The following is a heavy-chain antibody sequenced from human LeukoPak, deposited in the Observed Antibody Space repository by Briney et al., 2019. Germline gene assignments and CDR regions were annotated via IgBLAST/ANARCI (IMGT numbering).Heavy chain of an antibody. D-gene: IGHD6-19*01. Sequence: GSLRLSCAASGFTFSSYWMHWVRQAPGKGLVWVSRINSDGSSTRYADSVKGRFTISRDNTKNTLYLQMNSLGTEDTAVYYCAKDRWGAVASFDYWGQGTLVTVSS. V-gene: IGHV3-74*01. J-gene: IGHJ4*02. CDR3: AKDRWGAVASFDY. CDR2: INSDGSST. CDR1: GFTFSSYW.